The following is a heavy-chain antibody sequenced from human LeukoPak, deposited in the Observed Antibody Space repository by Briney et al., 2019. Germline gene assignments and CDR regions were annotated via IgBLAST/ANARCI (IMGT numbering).Heavy chain of an antibody. D-gene: IGHD2-15*01. CDR1: GYTFTRYD. CDR3: ARVDGSPDY. J-gene: IGHJ4*02. Sequence: ASVKVSCTASGYTFTRYDINWVRQATGQGLEWMGWINLNSGNTGYAQKFQGRVTITRDNSIRTAYMEVSSLRSEDTAVYYCARVDGSPDYWGQGTLLTVSS. V-gene: IGHV1-8*03. CDR2: INLNSGNT.